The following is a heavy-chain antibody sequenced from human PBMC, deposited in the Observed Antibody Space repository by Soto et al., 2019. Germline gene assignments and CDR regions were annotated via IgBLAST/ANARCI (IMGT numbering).Heavy chain of an antibody. J-gene: IGHJ6*02. Sequence: QAQLVESGGGVVQPGRSLRLSCEVSGFRFSSYGVHWVRQAPGKGLEWVALISDDGRNTFYPDSVKGRFSISRDNSKNTVYLQMNSLRAEDKAVYYCAKDPRGNGDVTHYYDGMDVWGQGTTVTVSS. D-gene: IGHD4-17*01. V-gene: IGHV3-30*18. CDR3: AKDPRGNGDVTHYYDGMDV. CDR2: ISDDGRNT. CDR1: GFRFSSYG.